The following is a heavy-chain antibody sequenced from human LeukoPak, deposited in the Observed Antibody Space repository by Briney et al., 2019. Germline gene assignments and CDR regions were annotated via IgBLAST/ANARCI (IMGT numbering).Heavy chain of an antibody. J-gene: IGHJ4*02. V-gene: IGHV3-9*01. CDR2: ISWNSGSI. CDR1: GFTFDDYA. CDR3: AKESLSGGRGVRYYFDY. D-gene: IGHD3-10*01. Sequence: PGGSLRLSCAASGFTFDDYAMHWVRQAPGKGLEGVSGISWNSGSIGYADSVKGRFTISRDNSKNTLYLQMNSLRAEDTAVYYCAKESLSGGRGVRYYFDYWGQGTLVTVSS.